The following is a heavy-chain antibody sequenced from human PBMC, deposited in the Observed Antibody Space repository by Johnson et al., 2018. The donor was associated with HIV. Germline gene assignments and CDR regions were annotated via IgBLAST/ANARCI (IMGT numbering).Heavy chain of an antibody. CDR3: AKDQYRKLTTVAGI. CDR1: GFTFSSYG. D-gene: IGHD4-17*01. Sequence: QVQLVESGGGVVQPGGSLRLSCAASGFTFSSYGMHWVRQAPGKGLEWMAFIQYDGSNRYYGDSVRGRFTLSRDISKNTVYLQMNSLRAEDTAVYYCAKDQYRKLTTVAGIWDQGTMVTVSS. CDR2: IQYDGSNR. J-gene: IGHJ3*02. V-gene: IGHV3-30*02.